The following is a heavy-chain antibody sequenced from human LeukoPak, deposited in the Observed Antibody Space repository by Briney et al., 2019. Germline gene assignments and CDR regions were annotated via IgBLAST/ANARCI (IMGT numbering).Heavy chain of an antibody. Sequence: SVKVSCKASGGTFSSYAISWVRQAPGQGLEWMGGIIPIFGTANYAQKLQGRVTMTTDTSTSTAYMELRSLRSDDTAVYYCARGGAMITFGGVIVNLPLDYWGQGTLVTVSS. D-gene: IGHD3-16*02. CDR2: IIPIFGTA. J-gene: IGHJ4*02. CDR3: ARGGAMITFGGVIVNLPLDY. CDR1: GGTFSSYA. V-gene: IGHV1-69*05.